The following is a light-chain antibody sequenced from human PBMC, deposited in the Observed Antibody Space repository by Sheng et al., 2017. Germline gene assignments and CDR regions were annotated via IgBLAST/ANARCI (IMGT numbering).Light chain of an antibody. CDR1: QSVKTN. CDR3: QQYNDWPPWT. CDR2: DAS. J-gene: IGKJ1*01. V-gene: IGKV3-15*01. Sequence: VMTQSPRTVSVSPGERATLSCRASQSVKTNLAWYQQKPSQPPRLLIYDASTRASGVPARFSGSGSGTEFTLTISSLQSEDSAVYYCQQYNDWPPWTFGQGTKVEIK.